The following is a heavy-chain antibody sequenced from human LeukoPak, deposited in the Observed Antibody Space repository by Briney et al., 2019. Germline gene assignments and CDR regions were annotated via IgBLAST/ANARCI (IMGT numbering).Heavy chain of an antibody. CDR3: ARYSGTYDAFDI. CDR1: GYAFTNGY. V-gene: IGHV1-46*04. Sequence: ASVKVSCKASGYAFTNGYIHWVRQAPGQGFEWMGIVNPSDGSPSYAQKLQGRVTMTRDTSTSTVYMELSRLRSEDTAVYYCARYSGTYDAFDIWGQGTMVTVSS. D-gene: IGHD2-21*01. CDR2: VNPSDGSP. J-gene: IGHJ3*02.